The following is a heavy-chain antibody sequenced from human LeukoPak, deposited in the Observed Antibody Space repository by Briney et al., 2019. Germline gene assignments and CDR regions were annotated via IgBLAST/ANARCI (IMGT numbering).Heavy chain of an antibody. CDR3: ARYRDGSGSHYYAFDI. D-gene: IGHD3-10*01. Sequence: PGESLKISCKGSGYSFTSYWISWVRRMPGKGLEWMGRIDPSDSYTKYSPSFQGHVTISADKSISTAYLQWSSLKASDTAMYYCARYRDGSGSHYYAFDIWGQGTMVTVSS. CDR2: IDPSDSYT. CDR1: GYSFTSYW. V-gene: IGHV5-10-1*01. J-gene: IGHJ3*02.